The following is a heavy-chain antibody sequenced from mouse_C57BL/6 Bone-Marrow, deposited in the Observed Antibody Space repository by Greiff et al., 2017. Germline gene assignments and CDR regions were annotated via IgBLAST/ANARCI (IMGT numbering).Heavy chain of an antibody. Sequence: VQLQQSGAELARPGASVKLSCKASGYTFTSYGISWVKQRTGQGLEWIGEIYPRSGNTYYNGKFKGKATLTADKSSSTAYMELRSLTSEDSAVYFCARSRWLPYAYWGQGTLVTVSA. D-gene: IGHD2-2*01. V-gene: IGHV1-81*01. CDR1: GYTFTSYG. J-gene: IGHJ3*01. CDR3: ARSRWLPYAY. CDR2: IYPRSGNT.